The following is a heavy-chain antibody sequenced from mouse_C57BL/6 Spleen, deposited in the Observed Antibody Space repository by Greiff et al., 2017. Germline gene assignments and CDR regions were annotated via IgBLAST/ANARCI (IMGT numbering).Heavy chain of an antibody. CDR2: IYPGSGNT. CDR3: ARRGYYYYAMDY. J-gene: IGHJ4*01. CDR1: GYTFTDYY. D-gene: IGHD2-3*01. V-gene: IGHV1-76*01. Sequence: QVQLQQSGAELVRPGASVKLSCKASGYTFTDYYINWVKQRPGQGLEWIARIYPGSGNTYYNEKFKGKATLTAEKSSSTAYMQLSSLTSEDSAVYFCARRGYYYYAMDYWGQGTSVTVSS.